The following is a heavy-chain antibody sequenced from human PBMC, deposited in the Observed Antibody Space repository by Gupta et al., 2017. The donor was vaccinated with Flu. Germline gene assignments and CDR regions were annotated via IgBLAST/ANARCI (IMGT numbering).Heavy chain of an antibody. V-gene: IGHV3-11*01. CDR3: ARDRRDLVGGYYYYYMDV. D-gene: IGHD3-16*01. J-gene: IGHJ6*03. CDR2: ISSTGANA. Sequence: QVQLVDSGGGLATHRGTLGLSCVDARFPCPAISVSWVRQAPGKGLEWVSYISSTGANAYYADSVKGRFTGSRDNAKKSVFLQMGSLRAEDTATYYCARDRRDLVGGYYYYYMDVWGKGATVTVSS. CDR1: RFPCPAIS.